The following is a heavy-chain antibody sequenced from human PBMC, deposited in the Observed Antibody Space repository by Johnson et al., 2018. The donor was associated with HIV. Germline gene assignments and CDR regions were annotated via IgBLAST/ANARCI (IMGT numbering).Heavy chain of an antibody. D-gene: IGHD5-18*01. Sequence: VQLVESGGGLVKPGGSLRLSCAASGFTFSDYYMSWIRQAPGKGLEWVSYISSSSSNIYYADSVKGRFTISRDNAKNSLYLQMNSLRAEDTALYYCARGQYRKNVDTGIVARGNAFDIWGQGTMVTVSS. CDR1: GFTFSDYY. J-gene: IGHJ3*02. V-gene: IGHV3-11*01. CDR2: ISSSSSNI. CDR3: ARGQYRKNVDTGIVARGNAFDI.